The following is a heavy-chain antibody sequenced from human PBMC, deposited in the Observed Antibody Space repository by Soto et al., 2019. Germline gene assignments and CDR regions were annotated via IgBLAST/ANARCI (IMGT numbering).Heavy chain of an antibody. D-gene: IGHD1-26*01. CDR3: ASSAGELYHHDAFDI. V-gene: IGHV3-23*01. CDR2: ISGSGGST. CDR1: GFTFSSYA. Sequence: EVQLLESGGGLVQPGGSLILSCAASGFTFSSYAMSWVRQAPGKGLEWVSAISGSGGSTYYADSVKGRFTISRDKSKTTLYLQMNSLRAEDTAVYYCASSAGELYHHDAFDIWGQGTMVTVSS. J-gene: IGHJ3*02.